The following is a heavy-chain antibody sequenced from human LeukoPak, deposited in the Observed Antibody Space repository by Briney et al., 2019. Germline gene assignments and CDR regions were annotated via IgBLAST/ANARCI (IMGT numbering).Heavy chain of an antibody. CDR2: INPNSGGT. CDR1: GYTFTGYY. CDR3: AGSRWYGRLHGWFDP. V-gene: IGHV1-2*02. D-gene: IGHD6-13*01. Sequence: ASVKVSCKASGYTFTGYYMHWVRQAPGQGLEWMGWINPNSGGTNYAQKFQGRVTMTRDTSISTAYMELSRLRSDDTAVYYCAGSRWYGRLHGWFDPWGQGTLVTVSS. J-gene: IGHJ5*02.